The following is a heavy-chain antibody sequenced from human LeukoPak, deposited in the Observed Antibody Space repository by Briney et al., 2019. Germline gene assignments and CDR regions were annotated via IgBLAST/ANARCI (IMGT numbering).Heavy chain of an antibody. V-gene: IGHV4-4*07. J-gene: IGHJ5*02. CDR1: GGSINSYY. Sequence: SETLSLTCTVSGGSINSYYWSWIRQSAGKGLEWIGRIYTSGSTPDYSPSLKSRVTMSIDTSKNQFSLQLSSVTAADTAVYYCARDSKGSGWYLLTWFDPWGQGTLVTVSS. CDR3: ARDSKGSGWYLLTWFDP. D-gene: IGHD6-19*01. CDR2: IYTSGSTP.